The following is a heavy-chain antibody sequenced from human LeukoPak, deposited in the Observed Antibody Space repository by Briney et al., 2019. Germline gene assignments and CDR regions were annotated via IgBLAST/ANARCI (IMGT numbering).Heavy chain of an antibody. V-gene: IGHV4-59*01. D-gene: IGHD3-22*01. J-gene: IGHJ4*02. Sequence: PSETLSLTCTVSGGSISSYYWSWIRQPPGKGLEWIGYIYYSGSTNYNPSLKSRVTISVDMSKNQFSLKLSSVTAADTAVYYCAKDSSVYYYDSRNLDYWGQGTLVTVSS. CDR1: GGSISSYY. CDR2: IYYSGST. CDR3: AKDSSVYYYDSRNLDY.